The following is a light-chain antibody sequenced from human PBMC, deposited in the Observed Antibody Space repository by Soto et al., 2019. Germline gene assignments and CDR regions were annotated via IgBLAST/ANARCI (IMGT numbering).Light chain of an antibody. CDR1: SSNIGNNY. CDR3: GTWDSSLSAGVV. CDR2: DSS. J-gene: IGLJ2*01. Sequence: QSVLTQPPSVSEAPGQKVTISCSGSSSNIGNNYVSWYQQLPGTAPKLLIYDSSKRPSGIPDRFSGSKSGTSATLGITGLQTGDEADYYCGTWDSSLSAGVVFGGGTQLTVL. V-gene: IGLV1-51*01.